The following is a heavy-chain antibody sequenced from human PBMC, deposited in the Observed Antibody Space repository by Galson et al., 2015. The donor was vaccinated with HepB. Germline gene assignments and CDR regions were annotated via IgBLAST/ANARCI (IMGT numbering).Heavy chain of an antibody. J-gene: IGHJ3*02. V-gene: IGHV3-30*18. CDR3: AKPITALAFDAFDM. Sequence: SLRLSCAASKFTVSTSAMHWGGRAPVTALVCVALISSDYSLHHYGVSVKGRFTISRDNWKNTLHVQIHSLRAEDTAVFYCAKPITALAFDAFDMWGLGTLVTVSS. D-gene: IGHD5-18*01. CDR2: ISSDYSLH. CDR1: KFTVSTSA.